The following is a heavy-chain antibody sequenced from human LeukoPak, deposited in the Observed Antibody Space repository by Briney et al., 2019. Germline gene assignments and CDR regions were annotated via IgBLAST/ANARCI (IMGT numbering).Heavy chain of an antibody. CDR2: INHSGST. CDR1: GGSFSGYY. V-gene: IGHV4-34*01. D-gene: IGHD6-6*01. J-gene: IGHJ4*02. Sequence: PSETLSLTCAVYGGSFSGYYWSWIRQPPGKGLEWIGEINHSGSTNYNPSLKSRVTISVDTSKNQFSLKLSSVTAADTAVYYCARDGSPSAAYWGQGTLVTVSS. CDR3: ARDGSPSAAY.